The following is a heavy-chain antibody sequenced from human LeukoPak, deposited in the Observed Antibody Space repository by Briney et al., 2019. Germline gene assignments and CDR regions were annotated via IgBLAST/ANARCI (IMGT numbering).Heavy chain of an antibody. CDR3: AKDHTYYYDSRDSWVDY. J-gene: IGHJ4*02. D-gene: IGHD3-22*01. Sequence: GGSLRLSCAASGFTFDDYAMHWVRQAPGKGLEWVSGISWNSGSIGYADSVKGRFTISRDNAKNSLYLQMNSLRAEDTALYYCAKDHTYYYDSRDSWVDYWGQGTLVTVSS. CDR2: ISWNSGSI. CDR1: GFTFDDYA. V-gene: IGHV3-9*01.